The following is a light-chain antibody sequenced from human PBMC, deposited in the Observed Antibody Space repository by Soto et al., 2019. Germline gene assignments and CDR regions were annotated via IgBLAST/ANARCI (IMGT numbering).Light chain of an antibody. CDR1: QSISSN. Sequence: DIQMTQSPSSLSASVGDRVTITCRASQSISSNLNWYQQKPGKAPKLLIYATSSLQSGVSSRFSGSGSGTDFTLTISSLQPEDFATYYCQQSYSSPPYTFGQGTKLEIK. CDR2: ATS. CDR3: QQSYSSPPYT. J-gene: IGKJ2*01. V-gene: IGKV1-39*01.